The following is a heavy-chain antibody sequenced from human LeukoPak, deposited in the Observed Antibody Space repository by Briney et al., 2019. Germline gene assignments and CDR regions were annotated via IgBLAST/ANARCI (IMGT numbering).Heavy chain of an antibody. CDR3: ARDGSELTYYYGSGSSRDAFDI. D-gene: IGHD3-10*01. J-gene: IGHJ3*02. Sequence: SETLSLTCTVSGGSISSYNWSWIRQPAGKGLEWIGRIYTSGSTNYNPSLKSRVTMSVDTSKNQFSLKLSSVTAADTAVYYCARDGSELTYYYGSGSSRDAFDIWGQGTMVTVSS. V-gene: IGHV4-4*07. CDR2: IYTSGST. CDR1: GGSISSYN.